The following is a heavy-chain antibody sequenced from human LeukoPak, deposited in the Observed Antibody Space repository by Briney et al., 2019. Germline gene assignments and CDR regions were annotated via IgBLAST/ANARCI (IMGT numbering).Heavy chain of an antibody. V-gene: IGHV1-3*01. CDR3: ASATPRYGDYVIGY. CDR1: GYTFTSYA. Sequence: ASVKVSCKTSGYTFTSYAIHWVRQAPGQRLEWMGWINAGNGNTKYSQKFQGRVTITADKSTSTAYMELSSLRSEDTAVYYCASATPRYGDYVIGYWGQGTLVTVSS. CDR2: INAGNGNT. D-gene: IGHD4-17*01. J-gene: IGHJ4*02.